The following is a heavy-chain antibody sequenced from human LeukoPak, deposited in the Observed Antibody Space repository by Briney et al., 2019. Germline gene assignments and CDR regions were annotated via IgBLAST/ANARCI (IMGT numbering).Heavy chain of an antibody. J-gene: IGHJ4*02. CDR1: GGSISSGSYY. CDR3: ARGVVIAPQTFDY. Sequence: PSETLSLTCTVSGGSISSGSYYWSWIRQPAGKGLEWIGYIYYSGSTNYNPSLKSRVTISVDTSKNQFSLKLSSVTAADTAVYYCARGVVIAPQTFDYWGQGTLVTVSS. CDR2: IYYSGST. D-gene: IGHD2-21*01. V-gene: IGHV4-61*10.